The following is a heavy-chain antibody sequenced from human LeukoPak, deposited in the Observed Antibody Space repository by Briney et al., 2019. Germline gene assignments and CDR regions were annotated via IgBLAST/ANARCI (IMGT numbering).Heavy chain of an antibody. V-gene: IGHV1-2*02. Sequence: GASVKVSCKASGYTFTGYYMHWVRQAPGQGLEWMGWINPNSGGTNYAQKFQGRATMTRDTSISTAYMELSRLRSDDTAVYYCALLTPGIAVAGTTEFDYWGQGTLVTVSX. CDR2: INPNSGGT. CDR3: ALLTPGIAVAGTTEFDY. CDR1: GYTFTGYY. J-gene: IGHJ4*02. D-gene: IGHD6-19*01.